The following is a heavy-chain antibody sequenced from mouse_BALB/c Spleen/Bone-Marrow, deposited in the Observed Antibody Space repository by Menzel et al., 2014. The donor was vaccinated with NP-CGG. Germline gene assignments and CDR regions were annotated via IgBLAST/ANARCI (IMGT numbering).Heavy chain of an antibody. D-gene: IGHD1-1*01. CDR2: INPSNGRT. Sequence: QVQLQQSGAELVKPGASVKLSCKASGYTFTSYWMHWVKQRPGQGLEWIGEINPSNGRTNYNEKFKSKATLTVDKSSSTAYMQLSSLTSEDSAVYYCARYLQYYGSSYGYFDVWGAGTTVAVSS. J-gene: IGHJ1*01. V-gene: IGHV1S81*02. CDR1: GYTFTSYW. CDR3: ARYLQYYGSSYGYFDV.